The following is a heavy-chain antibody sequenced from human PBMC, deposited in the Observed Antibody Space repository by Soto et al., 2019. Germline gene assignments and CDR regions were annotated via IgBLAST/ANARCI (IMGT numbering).Heavy chain of an antibody. Sequence: SETLSLTGTVSGGSVISDYWNWIRQPPGKALEWIGYIYYSGSTNYNPSLKSRVTISVDTSRNHFSLKLKSVTAADTAVYYCAKGISSWYGWFDPWGQGTLVTVS. D-gene: IGHD6-13*01. CDR2: IYYSGST. J-gene: IGHJ5*02. CDR1: GGSVISDY. V-gene: IGHV4-59*02. CDR3: AKGISSWYGWFDP.